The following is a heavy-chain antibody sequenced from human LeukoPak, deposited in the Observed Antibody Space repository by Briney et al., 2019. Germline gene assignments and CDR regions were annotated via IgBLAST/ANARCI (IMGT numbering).Heavy chain of an antibody. CDR2: IYHSGST. CDR3: ARSQYSTGLFDF. V-gene: IGHV4-59*01. D-gene: IGHD6-25*01. Sequence: PSETLSLTCTVSGGSISSYYWNWIRQPPGKGLERIGYIYHSGSTKYNPSLRSRVTISEDTSKNQYSLNLRSMTAADTAVYYCARSQYSTGLFDFWGQGTLVTVSS. J-gene: IGHJ4*02. CDR1: GGSISSYY.